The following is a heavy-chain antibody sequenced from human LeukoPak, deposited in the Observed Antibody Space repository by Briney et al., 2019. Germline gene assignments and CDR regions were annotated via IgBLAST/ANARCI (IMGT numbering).Heavy chain of an antibody. Sequence: SETLSLTCTVSGGSISSYYWSWIRQPPGKGLEWIGYIYDSGSTKYNPSLKSRVTISVDKSKNQFSLKLSSVTAADTAVYYCARVDSSGYLTAYFDYWGQGTLVTVSS. D-gene: IGHD3-22*01. CDR1: GGSISSYY. V-gene: IGHV4-59*12. CDR2: IYDSGST. J-gene: IGHJ4*02. CDR3: ARVDSSGYLTAYFDY.